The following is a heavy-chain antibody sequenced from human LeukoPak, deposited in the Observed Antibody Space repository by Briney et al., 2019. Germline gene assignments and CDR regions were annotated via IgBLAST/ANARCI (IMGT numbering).Heavy chain of an antibody. J-gene: IGHJ5*02. D-gene: IGHD2-2*01. CDR1: GGSISSGGYS. CDR3: ATLHCSSTSCYDWNWFDP. CDR2: IYHSGST. V-gene: IGHV4-30-2*01. Sequence: SQTLSLTCAVSGGSISSGGYSWSWIRQPPGKGLEWIGYIYHSGSTYYNPSLKSRVTISVDRSKNQFSLKLSSVTAADTAVYYCATLHCSSTSCYDWNWFDPWGQGPLVTVSS.